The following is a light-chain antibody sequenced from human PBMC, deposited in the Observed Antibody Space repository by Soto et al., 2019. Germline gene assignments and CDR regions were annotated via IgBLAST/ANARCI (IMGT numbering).Light chain of an antibody. CDR2: ATS. Sequence: AIQMTQSPSSLSESVGDRVTIICRASQGIRNDLGWYQQRPGKAPKLLIYATSNLQSGVPSRFSGSGSGTDFTLTISSLQPEDFATYYCLQDYSYPRTFGQGTKGEIK. CDR3: LQDYSYPRT. J-gene: IGKJ1*01. CDR1: QGIRND. V-gene: IGKV1-6*01.